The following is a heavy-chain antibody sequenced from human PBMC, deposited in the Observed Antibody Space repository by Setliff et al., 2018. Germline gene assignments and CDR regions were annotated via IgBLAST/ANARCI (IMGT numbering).Heavy chain of an antibody. CDR3: ATEKFPGDWGDY. CDR1: GYTFTSYG. J-gene: IGHJ4*02. Sequence: ASVKVSCKASGYTFTSYGFGWVRQAPGQGLEWMGWISVYNGKTKYAQKFQGRVTMTTDTSTRTAYMEVTSLRSDDTAVYYCATEKFPGDWGDYWGQGTLVTVSS. D-gene: IGHD2-21*01. CDR2: ISVYNGKT. V-gene: IGHV1-18*01.